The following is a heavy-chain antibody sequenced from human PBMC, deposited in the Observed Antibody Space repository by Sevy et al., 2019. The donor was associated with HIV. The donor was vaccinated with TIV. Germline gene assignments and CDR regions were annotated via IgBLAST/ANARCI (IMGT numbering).Heavy chain of an antibody. D-gene: IGHD2-15*01. Sequence: SETLSLTCAVYGGSFSGYYWSWIRQPPGKGLEWIGEINHSGSTNYNPSLKSRVTISVDTSKNQFSLKLSSVTAADTAVYYCARSTPSDIVVVVAATKRYNWFDPWGQRTLVTVSS. J-gene: IGHJ5*02. CDR1: GGSFSGYY. V-gene: IGHV4-34*01. CDR2: INHSGST. CDR3: ARSTPSDIVVVVAATKRYNWFDP.